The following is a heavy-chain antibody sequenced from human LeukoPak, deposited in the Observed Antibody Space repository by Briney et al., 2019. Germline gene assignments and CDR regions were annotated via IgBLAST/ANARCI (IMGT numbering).Heavy chain of an antibody. CDR1: GGSISSYY. CDR3: ARRAANHDYYYYYYMDV. V-gene: IGHV4-59*01. CDR2: IYYSGST. J-gene: IGHJ6*03. D-gene: IGHD2-15*01. Sequence: SETLSLTCTVSGGSISSYYWSWIRQPPGKGLEWIGYIYYSGSTNYNPSLKSRVTISVDTSKNQFSLKLSSVTAADTAVYYCARRAANHDYYYYYYMDVWGKGTTVTVSS.